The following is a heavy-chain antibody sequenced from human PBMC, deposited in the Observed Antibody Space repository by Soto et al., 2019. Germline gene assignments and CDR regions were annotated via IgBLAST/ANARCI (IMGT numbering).Heavy chain of an antibody. V-gene: IGHV1-69*01. CDR2: IIPIFGTA. CDR3: AREGDKTGPYFTAWFDP. D-gene: IGHD2-8*02. CDR1: GVTFSSYA. Sequence: SVQVSCQASGVTFSSYAISWVRQAPGQGLEWMGGIIPIFGTANYAQKFQGRVTITADESTSTAYIELSSLRSEDTAVYYCAREGDKTGPYFTAWFDPWGQGTLVTVA. J-gene: IGHJ5*02.